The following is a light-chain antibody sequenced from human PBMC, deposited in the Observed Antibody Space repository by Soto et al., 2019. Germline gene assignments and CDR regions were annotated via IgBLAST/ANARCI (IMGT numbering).Light chain of an antibody. CDR1: QRISTY. J-gene: IGKJ5*01. V-gene: IGKV1-39*01. Sequence: DIQMTQSPSSLSASVGYRVTITCRASQRISTYLNWYQQKPGKAPKLLIYGASTLQGGVPSRFSGSGSGTDFTLTISSLQPEDFATYYCQQSYTTSITFGQGTRLEIK. CDR2: GAS. CDR3: QQSYTTSIT.